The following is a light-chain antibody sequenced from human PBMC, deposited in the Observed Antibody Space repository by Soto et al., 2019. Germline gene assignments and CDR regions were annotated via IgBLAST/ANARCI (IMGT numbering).Light chain of an antibody. CDR3: LQANSFPLT. CDR1: QDIASW. Sequence: DIQMTQSPSSVSASVGDSVTITCRASQDIASWLAWYQQKPGKAPNLLIYGASTLQSGVPSRFSGSRSGTVFTLTISSLKPEDFATDYCLQANSFPLTFGGGTKVEIK. CDR2: GAS. V-gene: IGKV1D-12*01. J-gene: IGKJ4*01.